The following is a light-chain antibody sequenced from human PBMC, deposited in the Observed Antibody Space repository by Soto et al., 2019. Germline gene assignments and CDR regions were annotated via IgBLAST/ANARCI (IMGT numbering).Light chain of an antibody. CDR1: QDISNY. V-gene: IGKV1-33*01. CDR2: DAS. Sequence: DIQMTQSPSSLSASVGDRVTITCKASQDISNYLNWYQQKPGKAPKLLIYDASNLETGVPSRFGGSGSGTDFTFTISSLQPEDIATYYCKQYHNLPGVLVGPGTKVDIK. J-gene: IGKJ3*01. CDR3: KQYHNLPGVL.